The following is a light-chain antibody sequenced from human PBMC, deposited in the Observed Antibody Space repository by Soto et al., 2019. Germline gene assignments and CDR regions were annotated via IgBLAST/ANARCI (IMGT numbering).Light chain of an antibody. CDR2: WAS. V-gene: IGKV4-1*01. CDR1: QSVLYSSKNENY. CDR3: KLYYTTPLI. J-gene: IGKJ4*01. Sequence: DIVMTQSPDSLAVSLGERATINGKSSQSVLYSSKNENYLAWYQQKPGQPHKLLIYWASTRESGVPDRFSGSVSAPAFTLAIRRLQAEDVAVYYCKLYYTTPLIFGGGTKVEIK.